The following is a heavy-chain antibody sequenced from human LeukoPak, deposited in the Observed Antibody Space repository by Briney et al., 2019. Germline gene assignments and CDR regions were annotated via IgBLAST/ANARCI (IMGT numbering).Heavy chain of an antibody. J-gene: IGHJ4*02. CDR1: GGSISSSRYY. D-gene: IGHD3-3*01. CDR3: ARQGDFWSGYPSDY. Sequence: PWETLALTGPVSGGSISSSRYYGGWMRQPPGKGRAWIGSIYYSGSNYYNPSLKSRVTISVDTSKNQFSMKLKSVSDADTAVYYCARQGDFWSGYPSDYWGQGTLVTVSS. CDR2: IYYSGSN. V-gene: IGHV4-39*01.